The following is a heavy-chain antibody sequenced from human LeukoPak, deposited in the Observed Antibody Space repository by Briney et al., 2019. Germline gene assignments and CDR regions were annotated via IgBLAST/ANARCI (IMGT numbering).Heavy chain of an antibody. Sequence: GGSLRLSCAASGFTFSSYSMNGVRQAPGKGLEGVSSIGSANSYIYYADSLKGRFTISRDNAKDSLYLQMNSLRAEDTAVYYCAGASGGNRPFDYWGQGTLVTVSS. CDR3: AGASGGNRPFDY. J-gene: IGHJ4*02. CDR1: GFTFSSYS. D-gene: IGHD1-14*01. CDR2: IGSANSYI. V-gene: IGHV3-21*01.